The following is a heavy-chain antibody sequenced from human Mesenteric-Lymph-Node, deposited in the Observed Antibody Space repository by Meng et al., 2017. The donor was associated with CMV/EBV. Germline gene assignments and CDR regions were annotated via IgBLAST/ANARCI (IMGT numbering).Heavy chain of an antibody. CDR3: ATLSDWGAFDY. D-gene: IGHD3-16*01. V-gene: IGHV3-7*01. Sequence: GESLKISCAASGFTFSSYWMSWVRQAPGKGLEWVANIKQDGSEKYYVDSVKGRFTISRDNAKNSLYLQMNSLRAEDTAVYYRATLSDWGAFDYWGQGTLVTVSS. CDR1: GFTFSSYW. J-gene: IGHJ4*02. CDR2: IKQDGSEK.